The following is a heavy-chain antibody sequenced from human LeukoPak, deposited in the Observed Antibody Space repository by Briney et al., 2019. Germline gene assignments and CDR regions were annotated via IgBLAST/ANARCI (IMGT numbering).Heavy chain of an antibody. V-gene: IGHV3-48*01. CDR1: GFTFTTYG. CDR3: TRDSGRRRGVFNIDY. Sequence: GGSLRPSCAASGFTFTTYGMNWVRQAPGKGLEGSSYISSSSSAIQYADSVKGRFTISRDNDKNTLYLQMNSLRAEDTAVYYCTRDSGRRRGVFNIDYWGQGTLVTVSS. CDR2: ISSSSSAI. J-gene: IGHJ4*02. D-gene: IGHD3-10*01.